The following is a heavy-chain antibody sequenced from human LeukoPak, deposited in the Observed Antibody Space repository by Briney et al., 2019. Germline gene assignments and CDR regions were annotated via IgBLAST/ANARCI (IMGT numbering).Heavy chain of an antibody. V-gene: IGHV3-48*03. J-gene: IGHJ6*03. CDR2: ISSSGSTI. Sequence: GGSLRLSCAASGFTFSSYEMNWVRQAPGKGLEWVSYISSSGSTIYYADSVKGRFTISRDNAKNSLYLQMNSLRAEDTAVYYCTRLVKLELTFYYYYYMDVWGKGTTVTVSS. CDR1: GFTFSSYE. D-gene: IGHD1-7*01. CDR3: TRLVKLELTFYYYYYMDV.